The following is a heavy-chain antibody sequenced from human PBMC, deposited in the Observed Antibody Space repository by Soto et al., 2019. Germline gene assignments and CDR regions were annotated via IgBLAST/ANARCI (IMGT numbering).Heavy chain of an antibody. CDR2: IYYSGST. D-gene: IGHD6-6*01. CDR1: CGSIGSYD. Sequence: FETQRVPCTVSCGSIGSYDGRCIRKPPGKGLEWIGYIYYSGSTYYNPSLKSRVTISLDTSKNQFSLKPSSVTAADTAVYYCAGEGSSIARWLLDYWRQRTLVSVSS. J-gene: IGHJ4*02. V-gene: IGHV4-59*12. CDR3: AGEGSSIARWLLDY.